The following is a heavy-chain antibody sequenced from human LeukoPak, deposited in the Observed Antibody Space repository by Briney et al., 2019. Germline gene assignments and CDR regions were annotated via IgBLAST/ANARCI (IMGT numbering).Heavy chain of an antibody. V-gene: IGHV4-34*01. CDR2: INHSVST. J-gene: IGHJ3*02. CDR1: GGSFSGYY. CDR3: ALKRGRHAFDI. D-gene: IGHD3-10*01. Sequence: PSETLSLTCVVYGGSFSGYYWSWIRQPPRKGLEWIGEINHSVSTNYNPSLQSRVTISVDTSKNQCSLKLSSVTAADTAVYYCALKRGRHAFDIWGQGTMVTVSS.